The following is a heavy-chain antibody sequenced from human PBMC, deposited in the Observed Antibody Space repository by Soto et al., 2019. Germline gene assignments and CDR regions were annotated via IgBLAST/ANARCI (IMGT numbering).Heavy chain of an antibody. CDR1: GFTFDEYA. CDR2: ISWNGDNI. V-gene: IGHV3-9*01. D-gene: IGHD3-16*01. CDR3: AKERQGGGIFGALGDY. Sequence: EVQLMESGGGLVQHGRSLRLSCAASGFTFDEYAMHWVRQVPGKGLEWVSSISWNGDNIGYADSVKGRFSISRDNARDSLDLQMNSLRAEDTAFYFCAKERQGGGIFGALGDYWGQGTRVTVSS. J-gene: IGHJ4*02.